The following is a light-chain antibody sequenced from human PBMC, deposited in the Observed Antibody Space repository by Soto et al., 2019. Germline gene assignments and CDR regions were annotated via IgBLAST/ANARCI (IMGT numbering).Light chain of an antibody. CDR3: QQYYSKPPT. CDR1: QSVLYRSNNNNY. J-gene: IGKJ1*01. CDR2: WAS. Sequence: DIVMTQSPDSLAVSLGERATINCKSSQSVLYRSNNNNYLAWYQQKAGQPPKLLLYWASTRESGVPDRFSGSGSGTDFTLIISSLQAEDVAVYYCQQYYSKPPTFGQGTKVEIK. V-gene: IGKV4-1*01.